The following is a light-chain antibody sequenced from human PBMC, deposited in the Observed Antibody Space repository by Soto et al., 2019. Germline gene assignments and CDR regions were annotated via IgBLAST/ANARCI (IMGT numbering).Light chain of an antibody. CDR2: DAS. CDR3: QQYDSYSWT. V-gene: IGKV1-5*01. J-gene: IGKJ1*01. CDR1: QSISTF. Sequence: DSQMTQSTSTLSASAGDTVTITCRASQSISTFLAWYQQKPGKAPKLLIFDASSLKSGVPSRFSGSGSGTEFTLTISSLQPDDFATYYCQQYDSYSWTFGQGTKVDIK.